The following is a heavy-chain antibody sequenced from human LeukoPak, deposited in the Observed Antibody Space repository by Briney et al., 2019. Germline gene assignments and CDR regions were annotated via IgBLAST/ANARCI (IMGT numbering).Heavy chain of an antibody. CDR2: VYHLGST. Sequence: SETLSLTCTVSGDSITSPYYWGWIRQPPGKGLEWIGSVYHLGSTYYSPSLKSRVTMSVDTSKNQFSLKLTSVTAADTAVYYCASLPAIVTAFQCWGQGTMVTVS. CDR1: GDSITSPYY. CDR3: ASLPAIVTAFQC. J-gene: IGHJ3*01. V-gene: IGHV4-38-2*02. D-gene: IGHD2/OR15-2a*01.